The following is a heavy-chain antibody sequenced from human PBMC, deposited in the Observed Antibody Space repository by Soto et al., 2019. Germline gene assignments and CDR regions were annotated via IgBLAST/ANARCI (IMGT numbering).Heavy chain of an antibody. D-gene: IGHD2-15*01. CDR2: IIPICGTA. J-gene: IGHJ6*02. CDR1: GGTFSSYA. V-gene: IGHV1-69*01. CDR3: ARTGSGYGYTRHYYYCGMDV. Sequence: QVQLVQSGAEVKKPGSSVKVSCKASGGTFSSYAISWVRQAPGQGLEWMGGIIPICGTANYAQQFQGRVTITADESTSTAYMERSSLRSEDTAVYYCARTGSGYGYTRHYYYCGMDVWGQGTTVTVSS.